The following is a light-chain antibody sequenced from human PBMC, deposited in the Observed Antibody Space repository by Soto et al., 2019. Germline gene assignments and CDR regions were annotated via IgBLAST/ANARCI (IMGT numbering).Light chain of an antibody. CDR1: QSVSSYS. V-gene: IGKV3-20*01. CDR2: GTS. Sequence: ENVLTQSPGTLSLSTGERATLSCRASQSVSSYSLAWYQQKPGQAPRLVMYGTSNRATGIPDRFSGSGSGTDFTLTISRLEPEDFAVYYCQQYDSSPRTFGQGTKVDIK. CDR3: QQYDSSPRT. J-gene: IGKJ1*01.